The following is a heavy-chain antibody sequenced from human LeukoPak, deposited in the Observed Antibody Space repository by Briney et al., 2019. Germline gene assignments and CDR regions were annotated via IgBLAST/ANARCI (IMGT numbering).Heavy chain of an antibody. Sequence: PGGSLRLSCAASGFTFGNYNFIWVRQAPGKGPEWVSYISSSSSATHYADSVKGRFTISRDNAKNSLYLQMNSLRAEDTAVYYCAIDLRHCGSINCRSRGQGTLVTVSS. CDR2: ISSSSSAT. D-gene: IGHD2-2*01. V-gene: IGHV3-48*01. CDR1: GFTFGNYN. J-gene: IGHJ4*02. CDR3: AIDLRHCGSINCRS.